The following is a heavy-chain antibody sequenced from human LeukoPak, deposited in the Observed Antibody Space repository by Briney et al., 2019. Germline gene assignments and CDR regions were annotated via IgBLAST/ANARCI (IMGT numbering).Heavy chain of an antibody. D-gene: IGHD6-19*01. CDR2: IYSSGST. CDR1: GASVSGSNYY. CDR3: ARDGYSSGWTRDY. Sequence: SETLSLTCAVSGASVSGSNYYWGWIRQPPGKGLEWIGNIYSSGSTYYNASLQSRVTISIDTSKNQFSLKLSSVTAADTAVYYCARDGYSSGWTRDYWGQGTLVTVSS. J-gene: IGHJ4*02. V-gene: IGHV4-39*07.